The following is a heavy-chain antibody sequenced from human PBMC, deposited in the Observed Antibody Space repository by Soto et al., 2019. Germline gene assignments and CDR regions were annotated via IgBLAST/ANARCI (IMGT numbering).Heavy chain of an antibody. V-gene: IGHV1-2*02. CDR2: ISPKSGGT. CDR3: ARGPRTQLWFPNVY. CDR1: GYTFTSYY. Sequence: ASVKVSCKASGYTFTSYYMHWLRQAPGQGLEWMGWISPKSGGTHYAPKFEGRVTLTTDTSISTAFMELSRLTSDDTAVYYCARGPRTQLWFPNVYWGQGTLVT. D-gene: IGHD5-18*01. J-gene: IGHJ4*02.